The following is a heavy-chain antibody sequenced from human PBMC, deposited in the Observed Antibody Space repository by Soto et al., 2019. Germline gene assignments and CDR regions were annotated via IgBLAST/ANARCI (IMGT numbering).Heavy chain of an antibody. Sequence: GGSLRLSCEASGFTFSNYAMSWVRQAPGKGLEWVTGISARGGTTYYVDSVKGRFTISRDNSKNTLYLQMNALRAEDRAVYYCAKDQAGSSSNDYWGQGTLVTVSS. V-gene: IGHV3-23*01. CDR2: ISARGGTT. D-gene: IGHD6-13*01. J-gene: IGHJ4*02. CDR3: AKDQAGSSSNDY. CDR1: GFTFSNYA.